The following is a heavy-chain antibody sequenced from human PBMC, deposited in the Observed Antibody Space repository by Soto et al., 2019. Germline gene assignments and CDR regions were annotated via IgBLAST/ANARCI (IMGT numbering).Heavy chain of an antibody. CDR3: ARQAQARRNYYYGMDG. Sequence: PGESLNISRKGSGYSFTSYWIGWVRQMPGKGLEWMGIIYPGDSDTRYSPSFQGQVTISADKSISTAYLQWSSLKASDTAMYYCARQAQARRNYYYGMDGWGQWAIVTVSS. J-gene: IGHJ6*02. CDR2: IYPGDSDT. D-gene: IGHD6-6*01. CDR1: GYSFTSYW. V-gene: IGHV5-51*01.